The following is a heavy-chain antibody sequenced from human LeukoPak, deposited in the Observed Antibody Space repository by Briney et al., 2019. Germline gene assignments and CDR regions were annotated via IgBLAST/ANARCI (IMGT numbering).Heavy chain of an antibody. CDR2: INSDGSWT. J-gene: IGHJ4*02. V-gene: IGHV3-74*01. CDR1: GNYW. D-gene: IGHD6-13*01. CDR3: AIREPIGY. Sequence: GGSLRLSCAASGNYWMHWVRQVPGKGLVWVSHINSDGSWTSYADSVKGRFTISKDNAKNTVYLQMNSLRVEDTAIYYCAIREPIGYWGQGSLVTVSP.